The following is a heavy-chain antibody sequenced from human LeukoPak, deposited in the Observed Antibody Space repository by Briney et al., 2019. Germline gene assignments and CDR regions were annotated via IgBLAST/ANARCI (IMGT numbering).Heavy chain of an antibody. J-gene: IGHJ4*02. CDR3: ARDGQYSSSYDY. Sequence: ASVKVSCKASGYSFTSFGISWVRQAPGQGPEWMGWVNSYNGDADYAPKFQGRVTMTTDTSTRTAYVELRSLRSDDTAVYYCARDGQYSSSYDYWGQGTLVTVSS. V-gene: IGHV1-18*01. CDR2: VNSYNGDA. D-gene: IGHD6-13*01. CDR1: GYSFTSFG.